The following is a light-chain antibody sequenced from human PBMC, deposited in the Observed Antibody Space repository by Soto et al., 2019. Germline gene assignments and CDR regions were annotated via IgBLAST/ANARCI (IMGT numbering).Light chain of an antibody. V-gene: IGKV3-15*01. J-gene: IGKJ4*01. CDR1: QSVSSK. Sequence: EIVMTQSPATLSVSPGERATLSCRASQSVSSKLAWYQQKPGQAPRLLIYGASTRATGIPARFSGSGSATEFTLTISSLQSEDFAVYYCHQYDTWPLTFGGGAKVEIK. CDR3: HQYDTWPLT. CDR2: GAS.